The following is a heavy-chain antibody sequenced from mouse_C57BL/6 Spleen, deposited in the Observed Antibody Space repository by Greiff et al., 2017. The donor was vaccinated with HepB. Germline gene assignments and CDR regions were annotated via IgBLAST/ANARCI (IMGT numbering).Heavy chain of an antibody. CDR1: GYTFTSYW. J-gene: IGHJ2*01. CDR3: ARGVVRDFDY. CDR2: IHPNSGST. D-gene: IGHD2-14*01. V-gene: IGHV1-64*01. Sequence: QVQLQQPGAELVKPGASVKLSCKASGYTFTSYWMHWVRQRPGHGLEWIGMIHPNSGSTNYNEKFKVKATLTVDKSSSTAYMRLSNLTSADSAVYYCARGVVRDFDYWGQGTTLTVSS.